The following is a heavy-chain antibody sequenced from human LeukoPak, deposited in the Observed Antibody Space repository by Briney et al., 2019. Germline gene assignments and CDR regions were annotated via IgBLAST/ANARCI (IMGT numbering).Heavy chain of an antibody. V-gene: IGHV3-23*01. Sequence: GGSLRLSCAASGFTFSSYGMSWVRQAPGKVLEWVSAISGSGGSTFYADSVKGRFTISRDNSKNTLYLQMNSLRVEDTAVYYCAKVGLYILTGLAYDYWGQGILVTVSS. J-gene: IGHJ4*02. CDR2: ISGSGGST. CDR1: GFTFSSYG. CDR3: AKVGLYILTGLAYDY. D-gene: IGHD3-9*01.